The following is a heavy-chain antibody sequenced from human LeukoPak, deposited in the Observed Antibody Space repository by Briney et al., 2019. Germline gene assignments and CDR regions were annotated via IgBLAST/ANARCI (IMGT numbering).Heavy chain of an antibody. CDR2: IYYSGST. Sequence: PSETLSLTCTVSGGSISSGDYYWSWHRQPPGKGLEWIGYIYYSGSTYYNPPLKSRVTISVDTSKNQFSLKLSSVTAADTAVYYCARGGYSYGSQPDNFDYWGQGTLVTVSS. V-gene: IGHV4-30-4*08. CDR3: ARGGYSYGSQPDNFDY. D-gene: IGHD5-18*01. J-gene: IGHJ4*02. CDR1: GGSISSGDYY.